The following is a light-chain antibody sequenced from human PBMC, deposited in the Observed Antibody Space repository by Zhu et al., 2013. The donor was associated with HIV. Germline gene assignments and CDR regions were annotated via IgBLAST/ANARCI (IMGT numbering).Light chain of an antibody. CDR2: DDS. CDR1: NIGSES. J-gene: IGLJ2*01. Sequence: SYVLTQPPSVSVAPGKTARITCGGNNIGSESVHWYQQKPGQAPVLVVYDDSDRPSAIPERFSASNSGNTATLTISRVEAGDEADYYCQAWDSRTAVFGGGTKLTVL. V-gene: IGLV3-21*01. CDR3: QAWDSRTAV.